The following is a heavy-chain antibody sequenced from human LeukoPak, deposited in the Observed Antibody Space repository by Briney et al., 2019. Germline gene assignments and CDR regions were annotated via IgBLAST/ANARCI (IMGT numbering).Heavy chain of an antibody. V-gene: IGHV4-59*01. Sequence: SETLSLTCTVSGGSISSYYWNWIRQPPGKGLEWIGYIYYSGTTNYNPSLKSRVSMSVDTSKNQFSLKLSSVTAADTAVYYCARDEAIAAAPGWFDPWGQGTLVTVSS. J-gene: IGHJ5*02. D-gene: IGHD6-13*01. CDR1: GGSISSYY. CDR2: IYYSGTT. CDR3: ARDEAIAAAPGWFDP.